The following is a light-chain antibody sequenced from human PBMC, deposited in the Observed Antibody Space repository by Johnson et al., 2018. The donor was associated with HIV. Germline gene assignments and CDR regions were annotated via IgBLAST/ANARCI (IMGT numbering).Light chain of an antibody. J-gene: IGLJ1*01. CDR2: ENN. V-gene: IGLV1-51*02. CDR3: ATWDSSLSGGV. CDR1: SSNIGNNY. Sequence: QSVLTQPPSVSAAPGQKVTISCSGSSSNIGNNYVSWYQQLPGTAPKLLIYENNKRPSGIPGRFSASKSGTSATLGITGLQTGDEADYYCATWDSSLSGGVFGTGTKVTVL.